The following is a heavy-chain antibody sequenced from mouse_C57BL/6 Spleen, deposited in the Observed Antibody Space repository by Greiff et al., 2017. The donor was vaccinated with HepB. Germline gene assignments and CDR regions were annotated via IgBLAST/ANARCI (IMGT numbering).Heavy chain of an antibody. J-gene: IGHJ3*01. D-gene: IGHD1-1*01. CDR1: GYTFTSYW. Sequence: VQLQQPGAELVMPGASVKLSCKASGYTFTSYWMHWVKQRPGQGLEWFGEIDPSDSYTNYNQKFKGKSTLTVDKSSSTAYMQLSSLTSEDSAVYYCARRAYGSGFAYWGQGTLVTVSA. CDR2: IDPSDSYT. V-gene: IGHV1-69*01. CDR3: ARRAYGSGFAY.